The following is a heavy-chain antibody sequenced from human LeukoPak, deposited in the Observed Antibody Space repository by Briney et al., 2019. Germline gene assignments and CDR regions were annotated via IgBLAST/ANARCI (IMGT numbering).Heavy chain of an antibody. D-gene: IGHD3-3*01. CDR3: ARTDYDFWSGNTGVAFVI. CDR2: IIPIFGTA. CDR1: GGTFSSYA. Sequence: SVKVSCKASGGTFSSYAISWVRQAPGQGLEWMGRIIPIFGTANYAQKFQGRVTITTDESTSTAYMELSRLRSEDPAVYYCARTDYDFWSGNTGVAFVIWGQGTMVTVSS. J-gene: IGHJ3*02. V-gene: IGHV1-69*05.